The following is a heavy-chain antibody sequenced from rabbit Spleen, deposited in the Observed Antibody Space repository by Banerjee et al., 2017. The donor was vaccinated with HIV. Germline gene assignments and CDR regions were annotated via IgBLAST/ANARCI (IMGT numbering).Heavy chain of an antibody. CDR3: VRGASSSGYYSL. V-gene: IGHV1S45*01. CDR1: GFSFSSSYY. CDR2: IYAGSSGST. Sequence: EQLKESGGGLVQPEGSLKLSCTASGFSFSSSYYMCCVRQAPGKGLEWIACIYAGSSGSTYYANWVNGRFTISSHNAQNTLYLQLNSLTVADTATYFCVRGASSSGYYSLWGQGTLVTVS. J-gene: IGHJ3*01. D-gene: IGHD1-1*01.